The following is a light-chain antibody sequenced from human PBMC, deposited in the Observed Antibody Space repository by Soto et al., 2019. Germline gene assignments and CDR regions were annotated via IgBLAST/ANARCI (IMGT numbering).Light chain of an antibody. CDR1: QSVTSSY. V-gene: IGKV3-20*01. J-gene: IGKJ1*01. Sequence: EIVLTQSPGTLSLSPGERATLSCRASQSVTSSYLAWYQQKPGQAPRLLIYDASSKATGIPDRFSGSGSGTDFTLTISRLEPEDFALYYCQQYDSSPTFGQGTKVEIE. CDR3: QQYDSSPT. CDR2: DAS.